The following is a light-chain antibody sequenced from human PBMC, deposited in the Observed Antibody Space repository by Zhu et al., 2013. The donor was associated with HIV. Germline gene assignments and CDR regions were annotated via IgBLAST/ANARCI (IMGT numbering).Light chain of an antibody. CDR2: GAS. Sequence: ENVLTQSPGTLSLSPGDRATLSCRATQSVSTRSVAWYQQKPGQAPKLLIYGASNRATGIPDRFSGSGSGTDFTLTITRLEPEDFAIYYCQQRGTFGRGTKVEI. V-gene: IGKV3-20*01. J-gene: IGKJ1*01. CDR3: QQRGT. CDR1: QSVSTRS.